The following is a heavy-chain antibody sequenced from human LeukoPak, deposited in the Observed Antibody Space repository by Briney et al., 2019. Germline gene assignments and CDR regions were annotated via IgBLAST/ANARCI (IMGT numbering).Heavy chain of an antibody. J-gene: IGHJ6*02. V-gene: IGHV4-34*01. Sequence: GSTNYNPSLKSRVTISVDTSKNQFSLKLSSVTAADTAVYYCARGGLYYYDSSGYFPYGMDVWGQGTTVTVSS. D-gene: IGHD3-22*01. CDR3: ARGGLYYYDSSGYFPYGMDV. CDR2: GST.